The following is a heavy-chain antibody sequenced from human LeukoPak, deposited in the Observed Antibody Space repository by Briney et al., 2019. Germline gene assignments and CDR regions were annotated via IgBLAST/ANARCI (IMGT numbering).Heavy chain of an antibody. Sequence: SEALSLTCTISGGSISSGGYYWSWIRQHPGKGLEWIGYIYYSGSTYYNPSLKSRVTISVDTSKNQFSLKLSPVTAADTAVYYCARGVRYCSSTSCYSYYFDYWGQGTLVTVSS. CDR3: ARGVRYCSSTSCYSYYFDY. D-gene: IGHD2-2*01. J-gene: IGHJ4*02. CDR2: IYYSGST. V-gene: IGHV4-31*03. CDR1: GGSISSGGYY.